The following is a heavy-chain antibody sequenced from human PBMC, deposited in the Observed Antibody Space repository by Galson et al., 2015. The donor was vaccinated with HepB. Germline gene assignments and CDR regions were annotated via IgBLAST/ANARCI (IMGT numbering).Heavy chain of an antibody. CDR3: AKEACTNGVCYYLNWFDP. D-gene: IGHD2-8*01. CDR2: ISYDGSNK. V-gene: IGHV3-30*18. CDR1: GFTFSSYG. Sequence: SLRLSCAASGFTFSSYGMHWVRQAPGKGLEWVAVISYDGSNKYYADSVKGRFTISRDNSKNTLYLQMNSLRAEDTAVYYCAKEACTNGVCYYLNWFDPWAQGTLVTVSS. J-gene: IGHJ5*02.